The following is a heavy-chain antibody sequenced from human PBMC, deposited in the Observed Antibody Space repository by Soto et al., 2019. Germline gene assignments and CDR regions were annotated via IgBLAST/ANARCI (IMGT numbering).Heavy chain of an antibody. Sequence: QVQLVQSGAEVKKPGSSVKVSCKASGGTFSSYTISWVRQAPGQGLEWMGRIIPILGIANYAQKFQGRVTITADKSTSTAYMELSSLRSEDTAVYYCAREMSDCSSTSCYEGGRYDYWGQGTLVTVSS. V-gene: IGHV1-69*08. D-gene: IGHD2-2*01. CDR1: GGTFSSYT. CDR3: AREMSDCSSTSCYEGGRYDY. CDR2: IIPILGIA. J-gene: IGHJ4*02.